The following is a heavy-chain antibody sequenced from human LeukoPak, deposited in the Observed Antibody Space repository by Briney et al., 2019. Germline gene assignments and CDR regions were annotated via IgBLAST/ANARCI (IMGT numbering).Heavy chain of an antibody. V-gene: IGHV1-46*01. D-gene: IGHD3-22*01. J-gene: IGHJ3*02. Sequence: GASVKVSCKASGYTFTSYYMHWVRQAPGQGLEWMGIINPSGGSTSYAQKFQGRVTMTRDTSITTAYMELSSLRSDDTAVYYCARGRRHYDSSGYYYEGDAFDIWGQGTMVTVSS. CDR3: ARGRRHYDSSGYYYEGDAFDI. CDR2: INPSGGST. CDR1: GYTFTSYY.